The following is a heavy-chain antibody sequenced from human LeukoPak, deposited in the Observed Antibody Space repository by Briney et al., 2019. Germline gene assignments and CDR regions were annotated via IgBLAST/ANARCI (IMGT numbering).Heavy chain of an antibody. CDR2: SADGGDI. J-gene: IGHJ4*02. V-gene: IGHV3-23*01. D-gene: IGHD3-22*01. Sequence: GGSLRLSCAASGFIFSNNIMNWVRQAPGKGLERVSVSADGGDIYYADSVNGRFTISRDNSKNTLHLQMDSLRAEDTAVYYCAKDPPHSDRSIYSDNSWGQGTLVTVSS. CDR1: GFIFSNNI. CDR3: AKDPPHSDRSIYSDNS.